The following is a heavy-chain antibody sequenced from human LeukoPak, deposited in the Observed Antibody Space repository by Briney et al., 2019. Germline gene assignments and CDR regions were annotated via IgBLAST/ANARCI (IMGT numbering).Heavy chain of an antibody. CDR1: GFTFSDSY. V-gene: IGHV3-7*01. Sequence: GGSLRLSCAASGFTFSDSYMTWVRQAPGKGLEWVANIKQDGSEKYYVDSVKGRFTISRDNAKNSLYLQMNSLRAEDTAVYYCAREDFLVAEFYWGQGTLVTVSS. J-gene: IGHJ4*02. D-gene: IGHD2-15*01. CDR3: AREDFLVAEFY. CDR2: IKQDGSEK.